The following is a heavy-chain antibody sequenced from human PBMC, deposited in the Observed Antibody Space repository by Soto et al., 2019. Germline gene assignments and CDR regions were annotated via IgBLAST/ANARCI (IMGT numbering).Heavy chain of an antibody. V-gene: IGHV1-24*01. CDR2: FDPEDGET. CDR1: GYTLTELS. Sequence: ASVKVSCKVSGYTLTELSMHWVRQAPGKGLEWMGGFDPEDGETIYAQKFQGRVTMTEDTSTDTAYMELSSLRSEDTAVYYCTVPDSSGGSCYHPYDDFDIWGQGTRVTVSS. CDR3: TVPDSSGGSCYHPYDDFDI. J-gene: IGHJ3*02. D-gene: IGHD2-15*01.